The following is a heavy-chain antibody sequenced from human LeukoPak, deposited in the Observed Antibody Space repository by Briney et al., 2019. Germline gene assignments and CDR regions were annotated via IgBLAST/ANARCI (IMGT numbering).Heavy chain of an antibody. J-gene: IGHJ4*02. Sequence: GGSLRLSCAASGFTFSSYSMNWVRQAPGKGLEWVSYISSSSSSTMYYADSVKGRFTISRDNAKNSLYLQMNSLRDEDTAVYYCARAILPDGSGSCYFDYWGQGTLVTVSS. CDR3: ARAILPDGSGSCYFDY. D-gene: IGHD3-10*01. CDR1: GFTFSSYS. V-gene: IGHV3-48*02. CDR2: ISSSSSSTM.